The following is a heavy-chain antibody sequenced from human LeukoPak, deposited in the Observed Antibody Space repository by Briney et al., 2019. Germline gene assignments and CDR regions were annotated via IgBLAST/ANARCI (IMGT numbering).Heavy chain of an antibody. J-gene: IGHJ6*03. V-gene: IGHV1-2*02. CDR3: ARDRARRYMDV. CDR2: INPNSGGT. CDR1: GGTFSSYA. Sequence: ASVKVSCKASGGTFSSYAISWVRQAPGQGLEWMGWINPNSGGTNYAQKFQGRVTMTRDTSISTAYMELSRLRSDDTAVYYCARDRARRYMDVWGKGTTVTVSS.